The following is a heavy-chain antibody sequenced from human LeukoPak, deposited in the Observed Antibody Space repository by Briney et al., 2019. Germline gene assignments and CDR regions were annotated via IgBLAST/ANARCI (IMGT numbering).Heavy chain of an antibody. D-gene: IGHD6-13*01. Sequence: ASVKVSCKASGGTFSSYAISWVRQAPGQGLEWMGGIIPIFGTANYAQKFQGRVTITTDESTSTAYMELSSLRSEDTAVYYCARGLPTDIGDGGSSWLDAFDIWGQGTMVTVSS. CDR2: IIPIFGTA. V-gene: IGHV1-69*05. CDR3: ARGLPTDIGDGGSSWLDAFDI. CDR1: GGTFSSYA. J-gene: IGHJ3*02.